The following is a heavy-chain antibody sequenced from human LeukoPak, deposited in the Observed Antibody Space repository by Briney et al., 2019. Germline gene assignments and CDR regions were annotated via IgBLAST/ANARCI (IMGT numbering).Heavy chain of an antibody. V-gene: IGHV4-59*01. Sequence: SETLSLTCTVSGGSMSTYYWTWIRQPPGKGLEWIGFIYYTGSTNYNPSLKSGVTISVETSKNQFSLKLSSVTAADTAVYYCAGMRITKPTVRTPDYWGQGTLVTVSS. CDR1: GGSMSTYY. D-gene: IGHD1-14*01. J-gene: IGHJ4*02. CDR3: AGMRITKPTVRTPDY. CDR2: IYYTGST.